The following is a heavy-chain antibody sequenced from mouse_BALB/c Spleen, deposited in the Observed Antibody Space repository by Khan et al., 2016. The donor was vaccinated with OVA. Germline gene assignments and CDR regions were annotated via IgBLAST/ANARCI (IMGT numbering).Heavy chain of an antibody. V-gene: IGHV1-84*02. D-gene: IGHD2-3*01. J-gene: IGHJ3*01. CDR2: IYPGSGNT. CDR1: GYTFTDYY. Sequence: VQLVESGPELVKPGASVKISCKASGYTFTDYYINWVKQKPGQGLEWIGWIYPGSGNTKYNEKFKGKATLTVDTSSSTAYMQLSSLTSEDTAVYFCARRGIYDGYYVGFAYWGQGTLVTVSA. CDR3: ARRGIYDGYYVGFAY.